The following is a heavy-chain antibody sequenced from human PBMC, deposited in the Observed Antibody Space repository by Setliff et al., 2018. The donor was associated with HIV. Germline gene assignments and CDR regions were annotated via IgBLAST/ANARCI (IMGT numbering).Heavy chain of an antibody. Sequence: PGGSLRLSCAASGFAFGSFAMSWIRQAPGKALEWVSSITDDGLNTFYAGSVRGRFTVSRDNSRNTLFLQMNSLRGDETALYYCVLGGLSSGWGVSWGQGTLVTVSS. V-gene: IGHV3-23*01. CDR1: GFAFGSFA. J-gene: IGHJ5*02. CDR2: ITDDGLNT. CDR3: VLGGLSSGWGVS. D-gene: IGHD6-19*01.